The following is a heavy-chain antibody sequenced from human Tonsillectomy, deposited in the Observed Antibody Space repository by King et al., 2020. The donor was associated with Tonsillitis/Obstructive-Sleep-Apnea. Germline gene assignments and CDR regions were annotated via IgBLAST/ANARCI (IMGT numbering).Heavy chain of an antibody. Sequence: QLVQSGPEVKKPGASVKVSCMASGYTFSNYAISWVRQAPGQGLEWMGWISPYSGNTNYAQKLQGRVTMTTDTSTTTAYMELRSLRSDDTAVFYCARGALRGPERHLHYYGMDVWGQGTTVTVSS. CDR2: ISPYSGNT. CDR3: ARGALRGPERHLHYYGMDV. D-gene: IGHD3-10*01. CDR1: GYTFSNYA. V-gene: IGHV1-18*01. J-gene: IGHJ6*02.